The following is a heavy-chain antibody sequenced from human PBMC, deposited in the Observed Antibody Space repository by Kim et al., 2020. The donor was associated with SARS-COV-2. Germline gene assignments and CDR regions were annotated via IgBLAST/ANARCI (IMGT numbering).Heavy chain of an antibody. V-gene: IGHV4-31*02. Sequence: YFTPSLKSGVTTSVDTTKTQFSLKLGSVTAADTAVYYCARDSARLDYFDYWGQGTLVTVSS. CDR3: ARDSARLDYFDY. D-gene: IGHD3-16*01. J-gene: IGHJ4*02.